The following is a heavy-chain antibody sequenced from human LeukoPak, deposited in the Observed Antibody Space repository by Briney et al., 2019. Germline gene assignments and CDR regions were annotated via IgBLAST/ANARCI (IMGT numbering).Heavy chain of an antibody. Sequence: GGSLRLSCVASGLTFSNHAMTWVRQTPGKGLEWVSGITGSGGSIYYAESVKGRFTISRDNSKNTLYLQMSSLRAEDTAVYYCAKVGDYYGSGKYSNFDYWGQGTLVTVSS. CDR1: GLTFSNHA. V-gene: IGHV3-23*01. J-gene: IGHJ4*02. D-gene: IGHD3-10*01. CDR3: AKVGDYYGSGKYSNFDY. CDR2: ITGSGGSI.